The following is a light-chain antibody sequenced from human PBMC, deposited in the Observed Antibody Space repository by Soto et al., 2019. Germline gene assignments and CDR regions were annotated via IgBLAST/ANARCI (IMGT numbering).Light chain of an antibody. Sequence: SRSSLSDSEGDRVTITCRVSQGISSYLNWYRQTPGKVPKLLIYSASNLQSGVPSRFSVIGSGTDFTLTMSSLHPEGAAIYICQRTHDDLPCTIGPGTKVEIK. CDR1: QGISSY. CDR3: QRTHDDLPCT. J-gene: IGKJ4*02. V-gene: IGKV1-27*01. CDR2: SAS.